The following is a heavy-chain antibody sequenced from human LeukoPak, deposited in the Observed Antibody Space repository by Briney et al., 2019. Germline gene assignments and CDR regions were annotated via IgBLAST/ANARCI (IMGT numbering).Heavy chain of an antibody. V-gene: IGHV4-30-4*08. J-gene: IGHJ4*02. Sequence: SETLSLTCTVSGGSISSGGYYWSWIRQPPGKGLEWIGYIYYSGSTYYNPSLKSRVTISVDTSKNQFSLKLSSVTAADTAVYYCARIYCSSTSCFAGYWGQGTLVTVSS. D-gene: IGHD2-2*01. CDR2: IYYSGST. CDR3: ARIYCSSTSCFAGY. CDR1: GGSISSGGYY.